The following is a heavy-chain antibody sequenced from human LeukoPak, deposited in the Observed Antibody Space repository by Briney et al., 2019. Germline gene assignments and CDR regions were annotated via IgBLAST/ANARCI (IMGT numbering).Heavy chain of an antibody. CDR2: ISSSGSTI. CDR1: GFTFSDYY. J-gene: IGHJ6*03. D-gene: IGHD4-11*01. V-gene: IGHV3-11*04. CDR3: ARDPEETTYYYYYMDV. Sequence: GGSLRLSCAASGFTFSDYYMSWIRQAPGKGLEWVSYISSSGSTIYYADSVKGRFTISRDNAKNSLYLQMNSLRAEDTAVYYCARDPEETTYYYYYMDVWGKGTTVTVSS.